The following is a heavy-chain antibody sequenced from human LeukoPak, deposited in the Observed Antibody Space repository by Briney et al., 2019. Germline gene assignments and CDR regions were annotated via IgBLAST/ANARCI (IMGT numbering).Heavy chain of an antibody. CDR2: ISYDGSNK. CDR3: ARGGHHFRVLDAFDI. D-gene: IGHD2/OR15-2a*01. V-gene: IGHV3-30*03. Sequence: GGSLRLSCAASGFTFSSYWMSWVRQAPGKGLEWVAVISYDGSNKYYADSVKGRFTISRDNSKNTLYLQMNSLRAEDTAVYYCARGGHHFRVLDAFDIWGQGTMVTVSS. J-gene: IGHJ3*02. CDR1: GFTFSSYW.